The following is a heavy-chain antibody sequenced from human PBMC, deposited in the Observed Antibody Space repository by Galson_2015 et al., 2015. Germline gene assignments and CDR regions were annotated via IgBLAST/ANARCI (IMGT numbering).Heavy chain of an antibody. V-gene: IGHV3-30-3*01. CDR2: ISYDGSNK. CDR3: ARDYSNYYYYYYGMDV. D-gene: IGHD4-11*01. Sequence: SLRLSCAASGFTFSSYAMHWVRQAPGRGLEWVAVISYDGSNKYYADSVKGRFTISRDNSKNTLYLQMNSLRAEDTAVYYCARDYSNYYYYYYGMDVWGQGTTVTVSS. J-gene: IGHJ6*02. CDR1: GFTFSSYA.